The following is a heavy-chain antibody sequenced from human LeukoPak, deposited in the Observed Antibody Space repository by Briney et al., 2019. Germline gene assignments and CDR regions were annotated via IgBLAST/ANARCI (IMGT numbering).Heavy chain of an antibody. V-gene: IGHV3-15*01. J-gene: IGHJ3*02. D-gene: IGHD3-22*01. CDR2: IKSKTDGGTT. CDR1: GFTFSSAW. CDR3: TTDMIVVVITTFDAFDI. Sequence: PGGSLRLSCAASGFTFSSAWMSWVRQAPGKGLEWVGRIKSKTDGGTTDYAAPVKGRFTISRDDSKNMLYLQMNSLKTEDTAVYYCTTDMIVVVITTFDAFDIWGQGTMVTVSS.